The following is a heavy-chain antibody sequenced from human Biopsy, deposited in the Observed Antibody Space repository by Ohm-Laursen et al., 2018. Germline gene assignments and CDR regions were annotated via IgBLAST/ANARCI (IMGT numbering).Heavy chain of an antibody. D-gene: IGHD6-19*01. Sequence: TLSLTCTVSGGSMSDHYWSWLRQTPGKGLEWLGDIYCTGKTTYNPSLEGRITISVDTSKNKFSLQLDSMTAADTAVYYCGRVWLWRGYGMDVWGQGTTVTVSS. CDR3: GRVWLWRGYGMDV. V-gene: IGHV4-59*11. J-gene: IGHJ6*02. CDR2: IYCTGKT. CDR1: GGSMSDHY.